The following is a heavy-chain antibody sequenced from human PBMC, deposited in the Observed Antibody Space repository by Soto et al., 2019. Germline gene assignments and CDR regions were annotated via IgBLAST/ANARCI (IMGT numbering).Heavy chain of an antibody. Sequence: SETLSLTCAVYGGSFSGYYWSWIRQPPGKGLEWIGEINHSGSTNYNPSLKSRVTISVDTSKNQFSLKLSSVTAADTAVYYCARAFSVAGAFDYWGQGTLVTVSS. D-gene: IGHD6-19*01. J-gene: IGHJ4*02. CDR2: INHSGST. CDR3: ARAFSVAGAFDY. V-gene: IGHV4-34*01. CDR1: GGSFSGYY.